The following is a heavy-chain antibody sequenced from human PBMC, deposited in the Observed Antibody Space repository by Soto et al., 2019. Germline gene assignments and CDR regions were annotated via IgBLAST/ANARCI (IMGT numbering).Heavy chain of an antibody. Sequence: SETLSLTCTVSGGSISSGDYYWSWIRQPPGKGLEWIGYIYYSGSTYYNPSLKSRVTISVDTSKNQFSLKLGSVTAADTAVYYCARDKRITIFGVVIEGDPTDYYGMDVWGQGTMVTVSS. D-gene: IGHD3-3*01. J-gene: IGHJ6*02. CDR3: ARDKRITIFGVVIEGDPTDYYGMDV. CDR2: IYYSGST. CDR1: GGSISSGDYY. V-gene: IGHV4-30-4*01.